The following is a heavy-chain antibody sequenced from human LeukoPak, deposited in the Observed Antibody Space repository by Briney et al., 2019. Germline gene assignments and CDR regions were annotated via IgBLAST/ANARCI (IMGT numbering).Heavy chain of an antibody. CDR2: ISYDGSNK. CDR1: GFTFSSYG. Sequence: GGSLRLSCATSGFTFSSYGVHWVRQAPGKGLEWGAVISYDGSNKYYADSVKGRFTISRDNSKNTLYLQMNSLRAEDTAVYYCARAPGIRITMVRGVIKIVDYWGQGTLVTVSS. CDR3: ARAPGIRITMVRGVIKIVDY. J-gene: IGHJ4*02. D-gene: IGHD3-10*01. V-gene: IGHV3-30*19.